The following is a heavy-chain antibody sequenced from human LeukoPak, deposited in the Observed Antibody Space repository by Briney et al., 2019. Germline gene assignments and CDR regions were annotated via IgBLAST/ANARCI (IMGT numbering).Heavy chain of an antibody. CDR1: GFTFSSYA. Sequence: GGSLRLSCAASGFTFSSYAMSWVRQAPGKGLEWVSAISGSGGSTYYADSVKGRFTISRDNSKNTLYLQMNSLRAEDTAVYYCAQQVGYCSSGNCYFTYWGQGTLVTVSS. CDR3: AQQVGYCSSGNCYFTY. CDR2: ISGSGGST. V-gene: IGHV3-23*01. D-gene: IGHD2-15*01. J-gene: IGHJ1*01.